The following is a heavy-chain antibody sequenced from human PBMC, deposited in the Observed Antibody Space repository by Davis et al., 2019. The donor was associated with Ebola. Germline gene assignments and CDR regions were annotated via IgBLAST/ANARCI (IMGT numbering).Heavy chain of an antibody. Sequence: GESLKISCAVSGFTFSNYWMSWVRQAPGKGLEWVSTVSGSGGHTHYSDSVRGRFTISRDNSKNTLYLQMNSLRAEDTAVYYCARDSLPGYCSSTSCYTAPGDYWGQGTLVTVSS. CDR3: ARDSLPGYCSSTSCYTAPGDY. D-gene: IGHD2-2*02. CDR1: GFTFSNYW. V-gene: IGHV3-23*01. J-gene: IGHJ4*02. CDR2: VSGSGGHT.